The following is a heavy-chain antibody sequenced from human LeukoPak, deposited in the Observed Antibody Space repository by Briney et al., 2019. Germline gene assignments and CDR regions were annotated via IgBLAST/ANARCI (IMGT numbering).Heavy chain of an antibody. D-gene: IGHD2-8*01. V-gene: IGHV1-46*01. CDR2: INPSGGST. CDR3: ARPLAPVMLNAFDI. CDR1: GYTFTNYY. J-gene: IGHJ3*02. Sequence: ASVKVSCKASGYTFTNYYIHWVRQAPGQGLEWMGLINPSGGSTDYAQKFQGRVTVTRDTSTNTVYMELSGLRSEDMAVYYCARPLAPVMLNAFDIWGQGTMVTVSS.